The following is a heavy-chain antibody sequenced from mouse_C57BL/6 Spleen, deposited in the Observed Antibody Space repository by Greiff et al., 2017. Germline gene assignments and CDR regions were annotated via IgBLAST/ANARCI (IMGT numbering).Heavy chain of an antibody. CDR3: ARRSYSNSYYFDY. D-gene: IGHD2-5*01. V-gene: IGHV1-18*01. CDR1: GYTFTDYN. Sequence: VHVKQSGPELVKPGASVKIPCKASGYTFTDYNMDWVKQSHGKSLEWIGDINPNNGGTIYNQKFKGKATLTVDKSSSTAYMELRSLTSEDTAVYYCARRSYSNSYYFDYWGQGTTLTVSS. CDR2: INPNNGGT. J-gene: IGHJ2*01.